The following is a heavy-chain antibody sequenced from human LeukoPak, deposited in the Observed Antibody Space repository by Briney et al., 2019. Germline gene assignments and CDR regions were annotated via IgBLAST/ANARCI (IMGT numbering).Heavy chain of an antibody. CDR1: GFTFSSYE. CDR3: AKGYSSGWCLFDY. D-gene: IGHD6-19*01. Sequence: GGSLRLSCAASGFTFSSYEMNWVRPAPGKGLEWVSYISSGGSSISYADSVKGRFTISRDNAKNSLYLQMNSLRAEDTAVYYCAKGYSSGWCLFDYWGQGTLVSVSS. V-gene: IGHV3-48*03. CDR2: ISSGGSSI. J-gene: IGHJ4*02.